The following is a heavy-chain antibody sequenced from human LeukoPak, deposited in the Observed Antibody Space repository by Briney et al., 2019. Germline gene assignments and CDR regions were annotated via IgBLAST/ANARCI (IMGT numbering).Heavy chain of an antibody. CDR3: ARENPLLGRWVDY. J-gene: IGHJ4*02. D-gene: IGHD7-27*01. CDR2: IRHDGSNI. V-gene: IGHV3-30*02. Sequence: PGGSLRLSCVASGFTFSNYAMHWVRQAPGKGLEWVAFIRHDGSNIYYADSVKGRFTISRDNSKNTLYLQVNSLIAEDTAVYYCARENPLLGRWVDYWGQGTLVTVSS. CDR1: GFTFSNYA.